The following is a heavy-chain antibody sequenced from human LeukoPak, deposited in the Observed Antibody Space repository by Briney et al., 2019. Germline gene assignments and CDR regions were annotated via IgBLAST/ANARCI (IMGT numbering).Heavy chain of an antibody. D-gene: IGHD5-24*01. CDR1: GGSISSYY. CDR2: IYYSGST. J-gene: IGHJ4*02. CDR3: ARLQRWLQFAYYFDY. Sequence: TPSETLSLTCTVSGGSISSYYWSWIRQPPGKGLEWIGYIYYSGSTNYNPSLKSRVTISVDTSKNQFSLKLSSVTAADTAVYYCARLQRWLQFAYYFDYWGQGTLVTVSS. V-gene: IGHV4-59*08.